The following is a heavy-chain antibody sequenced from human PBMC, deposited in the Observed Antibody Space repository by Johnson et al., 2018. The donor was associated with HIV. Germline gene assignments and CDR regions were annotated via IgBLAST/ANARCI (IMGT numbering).Heavy chain of an antibody. Sequence: VQLLESGGGLVQPGGSLRLSCAASAFTFSSFAMSWVRQAPGKGLEWVSGISGAGGSRNYADSVKGRFTISRDNSKNTLYLQMNSLRAEDTAVYYCATSTASDAFDIWGQGTMVTVSS. J-gene: IGHJ3*02. D-gene: IGHD1-1*01. CDR1: AFTFSSFA. CDR3: ATSTASDAFDI. V-gene: IGHV3-23*01. CDR2: ISGAGGSR.